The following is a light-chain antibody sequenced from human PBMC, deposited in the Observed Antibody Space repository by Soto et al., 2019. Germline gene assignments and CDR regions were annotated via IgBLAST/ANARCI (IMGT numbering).Light chain of an antibody. J-gene: IGLJ1*01. CDR1: SSDVGGYNY. V-gene: IGLV2-14*01. Sequence: QSALTQPASVSGSPGQSITISCTGTSSDVGGYNYVSWYQQHPAKAPILMIYDVSNRPSGVSNRFSGSKSGNTASRTISELPAEDEADYYCSSYTSSSTPLYVVGTGTKLTVL. CDR3: SSYTSSSTPLYV. CDR2: DVS.